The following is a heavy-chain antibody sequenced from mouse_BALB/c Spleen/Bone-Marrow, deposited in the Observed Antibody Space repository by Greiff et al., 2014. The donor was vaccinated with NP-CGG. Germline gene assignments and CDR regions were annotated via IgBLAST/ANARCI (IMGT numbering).Heavy chain of an antibody. J-gene: IGHJ1*01. Sequence: VKLQESGAELVRPGTSVKISCKASGYTFTNYWLGWVKQRPGHGLEWIGDIYPGGGYTSYNEKFKGKATLTADTSSSTAYMQLSSLTSEDSAVYFCAREVRRYFDVWGAGTTVTVSS. V-gene: IGHV1-63*02. CDR2: IYPGGGYT. D-gene: IGHD2-14*01. CDR1: GYTFTNYW. CDR3: AREVRRYFDV.